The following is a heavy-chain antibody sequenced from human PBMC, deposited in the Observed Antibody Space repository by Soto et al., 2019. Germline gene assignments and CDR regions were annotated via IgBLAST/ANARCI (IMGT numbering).Heavy chain of an antibody. Sequence: GGSLRLACAASGFTFSSYAMSWVRQAPGKGLEWVSAISGSGGSTYYADSVKGRFTISRDNSKNTLYLQMNSLRAEDTAVYYCAKDRGYYGSGSYGGEIYYYYGMDVWGQGTTVTVSS. CDR1: GFTFSSYA. V-gene: IGHV3-23*01. CDR2: ISGSGGST. D-gene: IGHD3-10*01. J-gene: IGHJ6*02. CDR3: AKDRGYYGSGSYGGEIYYYYGMDV.